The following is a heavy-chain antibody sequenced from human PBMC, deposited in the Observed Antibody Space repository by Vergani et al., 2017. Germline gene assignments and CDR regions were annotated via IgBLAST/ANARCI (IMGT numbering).Heavy chain of an antibody. CDR2: ISGSGGST. J-gene: IGHJ4*02. CDR3: AKDTRGGFGELWW. Sequence: EVQLLESGGGLVQPGGSLRLSCAASGFTFSSYAMSWVRQAPGKGLEWVSAISGSGGSTYYADSVKGRFTISRDNSKNTLYLQMNSLRAVDTAVYYCAKDTRGGFGELWWWGQGTLVTVSS. CDR1: GFTFSSYA. V-gene: IGHV3-23*01. D-gene: IGHD3-10*01.